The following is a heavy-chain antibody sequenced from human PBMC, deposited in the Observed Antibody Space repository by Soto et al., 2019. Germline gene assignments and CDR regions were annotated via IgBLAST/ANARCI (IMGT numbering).Heavy chain of an antibody. CDR1: GGSISSGGYY. CDR3: ARTYYYDSSGYRRVWFDP. D-gene: IGHD3-22*01. V-gene: IGHV4-61*08. J-gene: IGHJ5*02. Sequence: QVQLQESGPGLVKPSQTLSLTCTVSGGSISSGGYYWSWIRQHPGKGLEWIGYIYYSGSTNYNPSLKSRVTISVDTSKNQFSLKLSSVTAADTAMYYCARTYYYDSSGYRRVWFDPWGQGTLVTVSS. CDR2: IYYSGST.